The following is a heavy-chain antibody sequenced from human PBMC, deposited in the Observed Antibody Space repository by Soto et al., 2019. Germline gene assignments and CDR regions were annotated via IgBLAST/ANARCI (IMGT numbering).Heavy chain of an antibody. CDR1: GFTFSSYA. J-gene: IGHJ4*02. V-gene: IGHV3-30-3*01. CDR2: ISYDGSNK. Sequence: GSLRLSCAASGFTFSSYAMHWVRQAPGKGLEWVAVISYDGSNKYYADSVKGRFTISRDNSKNTLYLQMNSLRAEDTAVYYCARDSSGSPGYWGQGTLVTVSS. D-gene: IGHD6-19*01. CDR3: ARDSSGSPGY.